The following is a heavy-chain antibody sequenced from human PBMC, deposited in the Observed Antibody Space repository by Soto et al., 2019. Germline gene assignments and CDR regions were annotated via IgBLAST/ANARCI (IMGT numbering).Heavy chain of an antibody. D-gene: IGHD5-12*01. J-gene: IGHJ5*02. V-gene: IGHV1-69*01. CDR3: ALHQQCLRMDWFDP. Sequence: QVQLVQSGAELKKPGSSVKVSCNASGGTFSSYAISWVRHAPGQGLEWMGGIIPIFGTANYAQKFQGRVTITEDESTSTAYMELSSLRYEDTAVYYCALHQQCLRMDWFDPWGQGTLVNVSS. CDR2: IIPIFGTA. CDR1: GGTFSSYA.